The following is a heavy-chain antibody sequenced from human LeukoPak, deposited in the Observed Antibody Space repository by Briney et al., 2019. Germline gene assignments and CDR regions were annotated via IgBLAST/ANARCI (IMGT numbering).Heavy chain of an antibody. D-gene: IGHD2-15*01. CDR2: INSDGSST. J-gene: IGHJ4*02. CDR3: ARDSPQCSGGHCYFVY. V-gene: IGHV3-74*01. Sequence: PGGSLRLSCVASGFTFSRDWMHWVRQAPGKGLAWVSRINSDGSSTSYADSVKGRFTISRDNVKNTLYLQMNSLRVEDTAVYYCARDSPQCSGGHCYFVYWGQGTLVTVSS. CDR1: GFTFSRDW.